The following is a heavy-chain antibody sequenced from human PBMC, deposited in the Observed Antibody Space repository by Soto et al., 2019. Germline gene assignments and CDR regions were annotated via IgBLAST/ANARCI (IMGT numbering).Heavy chain of an antibody. Sequence: GASVKVSCKAAGYTFTGYYMHWVRQAPGQGLEWMGWINPNSGGTNYAQKFQGWVTMTRDTSISTAYMELSRLRSDDTAVYHCARGGYEGGSTAMVIYYFDYWGQGTLVTVSS. CDR2: INPNSGGT. D-gene: IGHD5-18*01. CDR3: ARGGYEGGSTAMVIYYFDY. CDR1: GYTFTGYY. V-gene: IGHV1-2*04. J-gene: IGHJ4*02.